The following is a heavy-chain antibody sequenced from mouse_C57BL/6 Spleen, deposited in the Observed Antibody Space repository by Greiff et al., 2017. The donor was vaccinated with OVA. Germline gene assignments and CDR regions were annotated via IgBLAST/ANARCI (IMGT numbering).Heavy chain of an antibody. V-gene: IGHV2-5*01. CDR1: GFSLTSYG. CDR2: IWRGGST. D-gene: IGHD1-1*01. Sequence: VQLQQSGPGLVQPSQSLSITCTVSGFSLTSYGVHWVRQSPGKGLEWLGVIWRGGSTDYNAAFMSRLRITKDNSKSQVFFKMNSLQADDTAIYYCAKTSYGSTPMDYWGQGTSVTVSS. CDR3: AKTSYGSTPMDY. J-gene: IGHJ4*01.